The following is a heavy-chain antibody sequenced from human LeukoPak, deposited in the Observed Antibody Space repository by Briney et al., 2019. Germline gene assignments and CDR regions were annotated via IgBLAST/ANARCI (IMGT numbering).Heavy chain of an antibody. CDR2: VSTNDGNT. D-gene: IGHD3-22*01. CDR1: GYTFTNYH. CDR3: TRAPPGMTMMTDY. V-gene: IGHV1-18*01. Sequence: ASVKVSCKASGYTFTNYHIAWVRQAPGQGLEWMGWVSTNDGNTVYAQRLQGRATMTTDTSTSVAYMELRSLTSDGTAVYYCTRAPPGMTMMTDYWGQGTLVTVSS. J-gene: IGHJ4*02.